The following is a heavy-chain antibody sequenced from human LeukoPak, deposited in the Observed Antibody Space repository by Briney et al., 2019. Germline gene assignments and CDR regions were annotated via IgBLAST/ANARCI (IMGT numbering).Heavy chain of an antibody. CDR2: IYSGGST. D-gene: IGHD3-22*01. J-gene: IGHJ4*02. CDR1: GFTVRNNY. Sequence: GGSLRLSCAASGFTVRNNYMSWVRQAPGKGPEWVSIIYSGGSTYYAKSVKGRFTISRDNSKNTLYLQMNSLRAEDTAVYYCARDSSGHYDAYFDYWGQGTLVTVSS. CDR3: ARDSSGHYDAYFDY. V-gene: IGHV3-53*01.